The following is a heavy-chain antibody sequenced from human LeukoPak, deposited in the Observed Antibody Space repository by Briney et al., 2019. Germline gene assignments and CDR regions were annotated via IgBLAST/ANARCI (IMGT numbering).Heavy chain of an antibody. D-gene: IGHD3-10*01. J-gene: IGHJ5*02. CDR3: ARGSTYYYGSGSYGNWFDP. V-gene: IGHV4-30-2*01. CDR2: IYHSGST. Sequence: PSETLSLTCAVSGGSISSGGYSWSWIRQPPGKGLEWLGYIYHSGSTYYNPSLKSRVTISVDRSKNQFSLKLSSVTAADTAVYYCARGSTYYYGSGSYGNWFDPWGQGTLVTVSS. CDR1: GGSISSGGYS.